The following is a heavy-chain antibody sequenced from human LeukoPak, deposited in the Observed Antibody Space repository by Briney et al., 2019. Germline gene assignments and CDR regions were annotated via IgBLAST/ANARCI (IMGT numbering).Heavy chain of an antibody. CDR3: AGRTKGYYYYGMDV. CDR2: IYYSGST. J-gene: IGHJ6*02. CDR1: GGSISSSSYY. V-gene: IGHV4-39*07. Sequence: SETLSLTCTVSGGSISSSSYYWGWIRQPPGKGLEWIGSIYYSGSTYYNPSLKSRVTISVDTSKNQFSLKLSSVTAADTAVYYCAGRTKGYYYYGMDVWGQGTTVTVSS.